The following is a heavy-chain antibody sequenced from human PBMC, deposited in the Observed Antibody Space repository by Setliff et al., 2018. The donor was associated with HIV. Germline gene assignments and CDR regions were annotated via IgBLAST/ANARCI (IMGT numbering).Heavy chain of an antibody. J-gene: IGHJ5*02. CDR3: ARGKNIVVVPAAPNWFDP. D-gene: IGHD2-2*01. CDR1: GYTFTSYA. CDR2: MNPNSGNT. Sequence: ASVKVSCKASGYTFTSYAMNWVRQAPGQGLDWMGWMNPNSGNTGYAQKFQGRVTMTRNTSINTAYMELSSLRSQDTAVYYCARGKNIVVVPAAPNWFDPWGQGTLVT. V-gene: IGHV1-8*02.